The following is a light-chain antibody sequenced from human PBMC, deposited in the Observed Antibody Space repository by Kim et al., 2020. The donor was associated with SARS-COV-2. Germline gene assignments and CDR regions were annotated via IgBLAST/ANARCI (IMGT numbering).Light chain of an antibody. CDR3: QQYSKSPWT. Sequence: EIVLTQSPGTLSLSPGERATLSCRANLPVRMSQLAWYQQKPGQAPRLLIYGASKRAAGIPDRFSGSGSETDFTLNISGLEAEDFALYYCQQYSKSPWTFGQGTKVDIK. CDR1: LPVRMSQ. J-gene: IGKJ1*01. V-gene: IGKV3-20*01. CDR2: GAS.